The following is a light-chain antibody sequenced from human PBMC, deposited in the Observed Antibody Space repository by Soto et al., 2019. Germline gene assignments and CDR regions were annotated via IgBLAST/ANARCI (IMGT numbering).Light chain of an antibody. CDR1: QSVRSNS. J-gene: IGKJ4*01. V-gene: IGKV3-20*01. Sequence: EIVLTQSPRTLSLSPGESATLSCTASQSVRSNSLAWYQQKPGQAPRLLMFGASGRATGTPPRFSGRGSGTDFTLTITSLEPEDFSVYYYQQYGTSPLTFGGATKVDI. CDR2: GAS. CDR3: QQYGTSPLT.